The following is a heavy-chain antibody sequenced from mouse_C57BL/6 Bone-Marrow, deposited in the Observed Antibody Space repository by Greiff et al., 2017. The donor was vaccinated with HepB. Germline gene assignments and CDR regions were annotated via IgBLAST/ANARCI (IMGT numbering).Heavy chain of an antibody. CDR1: GFTFSDFY. D-gene: IGHD1-1*01. J-gene: IGHJ4*01. Sequence: EVKLVESGGGLVQSGRSLRLSCATSGFTFSDFYMEWVRQAPGKGLEWIAASRNKANDYTTEYSASVKGRFIVSRDTSQSILYLQMNALRAEDTAIYYCARDAGSKGGYYAMDYWGQGTSVTVSS. V-gene: IGHV7-1*01. CDR3: ARDAGSKGGYYAMDY. CDR2: SRNKANDYTT.